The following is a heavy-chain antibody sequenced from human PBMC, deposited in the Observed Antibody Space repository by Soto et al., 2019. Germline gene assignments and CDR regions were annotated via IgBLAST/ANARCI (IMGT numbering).Heavy chain of an antibody. Sequence: EVQLVESGGGLVKPGGSLRLSCAASGFTFSSYSMNWVRQAPGKGLEWVSSISSSSSYIYYADSVKGRFTISRDNAKNSLYLQMNSLRAEDTDVYYCAREKRSGGYYMDVWGKGTTVTVSS. CDR1: GFTFSSYS. CDR2: ISSSSSYI. V-gene: IGHV3-21*01. J-gene: IGHJ6*03. CDR3: AREKRSGGYYMDV. D-gene: IGHD1-1*01.